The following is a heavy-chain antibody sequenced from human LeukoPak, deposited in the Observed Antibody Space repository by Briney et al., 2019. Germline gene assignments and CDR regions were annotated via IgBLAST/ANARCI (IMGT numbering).Heavy chain of an antibody. Sequence: GASVKVSCKASGNTFTYHDFNWVRQATGQGLEWVGWMNPNSGETAYAQKFQGRVTMTRKTSISTAYMELRSLRSDDTAVYYCARSTLRGPTQGYYYYMDVWGKGTTVTISS. CDR3: ARSTLRGPTQGYYYYMDV. CDR2: MNPNSGET. V-gene: IGHV1-8*01. D-gene: IGHD3-16*01. J-gene: IGHJ6*03. CDR1: GNTFTYHD.